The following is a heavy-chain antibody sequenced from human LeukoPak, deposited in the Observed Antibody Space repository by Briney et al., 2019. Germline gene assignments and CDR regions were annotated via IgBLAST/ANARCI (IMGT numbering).Heavy chain of an antibody. CDR3: ASAQHYDFWSGYDY. CDR1: GFTFSSYG. J-gene: IGHJ4*02. V-gene: IGHV3-20*04. Sequence: GGSLRLSCAASGFTFSSYGMSWVRQAPGKGLEWVSGINWNGGSTGYADSVKGRFTISRDNAKNSLYLQMNSLRAEDTALYYCASAQHYDFWSGYDYWGQGTLVTVSS. D-gene: IGHD3-3*01. CDR2: INWNGGST.